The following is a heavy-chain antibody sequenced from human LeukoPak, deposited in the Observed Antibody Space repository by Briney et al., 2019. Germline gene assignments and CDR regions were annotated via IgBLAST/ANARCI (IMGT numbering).Heavy chain of an antibody. V-gene: IGHV1-46*01. J-gene: IGHJ5*02. D-gene: IGHD3-3*01. Sequence: VASVNVSCKASGYTFTSYYMHWVRQAPGQGLEWMGIINPSGGSTSYAQKFQGRVTMTRDTSTSTVYMEQSSLRSEDTAVYYCARGRQRITIFGVVTEPFYRKWWFDPWGQGTLVTVSS. CDR3: ARGRQRITIFGVVTEPFYRKWWFDP. CDR2: INPSGGST. CDR1: GYTFTSYY.